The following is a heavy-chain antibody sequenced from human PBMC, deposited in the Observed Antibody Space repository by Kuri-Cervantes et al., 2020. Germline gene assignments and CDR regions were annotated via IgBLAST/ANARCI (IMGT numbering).Heavy chain of an antibody. V-gene: IGHV1-18*01. CDR2: ISGYNGDT. CDR3: ARDSTSTGWHNFDY. Sequence: ASVKVSCKASGGTFSSYAISWVRQAPGQGLEWMGWISGYNGDTKYAQKLQGRVTMTTDTSTSTAYMELRSLGSDDTAVYYCARDSTSTGWHNFDYWGQGTLVTVSS. J-gene: IGHJ4*01. D-gene: IGHD6-19*01. CDR1: GGTFSSYA.